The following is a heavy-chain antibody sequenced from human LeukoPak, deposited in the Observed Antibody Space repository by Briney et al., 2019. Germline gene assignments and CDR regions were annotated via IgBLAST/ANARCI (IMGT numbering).Heavy chain of an antibody. Sequence: GESLKISCKVSGYNFLNFWIGWVRQTPGKGLEWMGIIYPDDSDSRYSPSFQGQVTISVDESIMTAYLQWTSLKVSDTGLYYCARGRGGFHGYENFDSWGQGTLVAVSS. CDR3: ARGRGGFHGYENFDS. V-gene: IGHV5-51*01. CDR1: GYNFLNFW. J-gene: IGHJ4*02. D-gene: IGHD5-12*01. CDR2: IYPDDSDS.